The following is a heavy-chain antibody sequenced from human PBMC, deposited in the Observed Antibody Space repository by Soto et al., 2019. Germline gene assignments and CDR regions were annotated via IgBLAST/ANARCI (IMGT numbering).Heavy chain of an antibody. CDR1: GYTFTSFG. CDR3: TRYLFFISPSKVTTVAY. D-gene: IGHD1-1*01. V-gene: IGHV1-18*01. J-gene: IGHJ4*02. Sequence: VQLVQSGAEVKKPGASVRVSCKASGYTFTSFGLSWVRQAPGQGPEWMGWISPESDKATYAHKFQGRITMTTDTSTTTAYMDLRSLRSDDTAVDYCTRYLFFISPSKVTTVAYWGQGTLVSVS. CDR2: ISPESDKA.